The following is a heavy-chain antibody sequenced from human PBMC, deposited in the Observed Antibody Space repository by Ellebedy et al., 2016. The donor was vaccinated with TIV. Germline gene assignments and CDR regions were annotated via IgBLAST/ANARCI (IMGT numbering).Heavy chain of an antibody. V-gene: IGHV3-11*05. CDR1: GFTFSDYY. J-gene: IGHJ3*02. CDR3: AKGLPMVRGDMGAFDI. CDR2: ISSSSSYT. D-gene: IGHD3-10*01. Sequence: GGSLRLSCAASGFTFSDYYMSWIRQAPGKGLEWVSYISSSSSYTNYADSVKGRFTISRDNAKNFLYLQMNSLRAEDMALYYCAKGLPMVRGDMGAFDIWGQGTMVTVSS.